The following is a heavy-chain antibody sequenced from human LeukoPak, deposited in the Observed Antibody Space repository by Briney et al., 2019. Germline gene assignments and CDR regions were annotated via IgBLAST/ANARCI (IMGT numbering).Heavy chain of an antibody. V-gene: IGHV3-74*01. Sequence: GSLRLSCTASGFTFSDYWMQWVRQVPSKGLVWVARTNRDETSTTYADSVKGRFTISRDNAKNTLSLEMNSLRAEDTAVYYCARVRDGGAADFRGQGTLVTVSS. CDR3: ARVRDGGAADF. CDR1: GFTFSDYW. CDR2: TNRDETST. J-gene: IGHJ4*02. D-gene: IGHD4-23*01.